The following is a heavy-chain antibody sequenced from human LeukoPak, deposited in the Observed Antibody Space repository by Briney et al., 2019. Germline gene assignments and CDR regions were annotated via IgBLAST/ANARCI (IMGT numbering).Heavy chain of an antibody. CDR2: IYTSGST. V-gene: IGHV4-4*07. Sequence: PSETLSLTCTVSGGSISSYYRSWIRQPAGKGLEWIGRIYTSGSTNYNPSLKSRVTMSVDTSKNQFSLKLSSVTAADTAVYYCARGQRYSSGWYNGWFDPWGQGTLATVSS. CDR1: GGSISSYY. D-gene: IGHD6-19*01. J-gene: IGHJ5*02. CDR3: ARGQRYSSGWYNGWFDP.